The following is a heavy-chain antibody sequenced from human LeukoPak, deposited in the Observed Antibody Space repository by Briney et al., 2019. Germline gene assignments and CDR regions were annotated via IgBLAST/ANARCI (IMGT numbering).Heavy chain of an antibody. J-gene: IGHJ4*02. CDR3: ARGMRDY. V-gene: IGHV3-30*02. CDR2: MQYDGSVE. Sequence: GGSLRLSCVASGFSFSNYGTHWVRQAPGKGLEWVTFMQYDGSVEFYADSVKGRFTISRDNAKNTLYLQMNSLRAEDTAVYYCARGMRDYWGQGTLVTVSS. CDR1: GFSFSNYG.